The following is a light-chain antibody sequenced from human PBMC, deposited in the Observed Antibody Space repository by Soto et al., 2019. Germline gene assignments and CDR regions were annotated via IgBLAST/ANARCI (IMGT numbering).Light chain of an antibody. CDR1: DSNIGSNS. Sequence: QSVLTQPASASGTAGQGVTISCSGGDSNIGSNSVYWYQHLPRTAPKLLIYYNNQRPSGVPDRFAGSRSGTSASLAIVGLRSEDEAVYYCAAWDASLSACVFGNGTKVTVL. CDR3: AAWDASLSACV. V-gene: IGLV1-47*02. CDR2: YNN. J-gene: IGLJ1*01.